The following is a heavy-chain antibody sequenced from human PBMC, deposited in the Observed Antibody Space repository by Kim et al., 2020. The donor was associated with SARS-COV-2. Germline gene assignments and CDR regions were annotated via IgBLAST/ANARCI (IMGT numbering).Heavy chain of an antibody. Sequence: GGSLRLSCAASGFTFSSYEMNWVRQAPGKGLEWVSYISSSGSTIYYADSVKGRFTISRDNAKNSLYLQMNSLRAEDTAVYYCARFLPYDSSGQFDYWGQRTLVTVSS. CDR2: ISSSGSTI. V-gene: IGHV3-48*03. CDR3: ARFLPYDSSGQFDY. J-gene: IGHJ4*02. CDR1: GFTFSSYE. D-gene: IGHD3-22*01.